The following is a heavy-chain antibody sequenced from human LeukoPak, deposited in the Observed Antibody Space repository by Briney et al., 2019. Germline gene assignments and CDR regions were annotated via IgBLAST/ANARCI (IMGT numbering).Heavy chain of an antibody. Sequence: GASVKVFCKASGGTFSSYAISWVRQAPGQGLEWMGRIIPIFGTANYAQKFQGRVTITTDESTSTAYMELSSLRSEDTAVYYCARGENGDYGFDYWGQGTLVTVSS. D-gene: IGHD4-17*01. CDR2: IIPIFGTA. CDR3: ARGENGDYGFDY. J-gene: IGHJ4*02. V-gene: IGHV1-69*05. CDR1: GGTFSSYA.